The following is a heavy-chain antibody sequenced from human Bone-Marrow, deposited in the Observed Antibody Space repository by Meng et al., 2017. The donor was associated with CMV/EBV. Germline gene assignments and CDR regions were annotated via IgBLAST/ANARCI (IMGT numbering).Heavy chain of an antibody. D-gene: IGHD2-2*01. V-gene: IGHV4-4*02. J-gene: IGHJ4*02. CDR1: GSISSSNW. Sequence: GSISSSNWWSWVRQPPGKGLEWIGEIYHSGSNNYNPSLRSRVTISVDKSNNQFSLKVRSVTAADTAIYYCATKGAYCSSTSCSSLPYWGQGTLVTVSS. CDR2: IYHSGSN. CDR3: ATKGAYCSSTSCSSLPY.